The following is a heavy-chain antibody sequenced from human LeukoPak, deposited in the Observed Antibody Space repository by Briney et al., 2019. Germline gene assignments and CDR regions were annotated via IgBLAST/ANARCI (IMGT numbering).Heavy chain of an antibody. V-gene: IGHV4-59*08. CDR2: IYYSGST. CDR1: GGSISNYY. Sequence: PSETLSLTCTVSGGSISNYYWSWLRQPPGKGLEWIGYIYYSGSTNYNPSLKSRVTISVDTSKNQFSLKLSSVTAADTAVYYCARRIAAADAFDIWGQGTMVTVSS. D-gene: IGHD6-13*01. CDR3: ARRIAAADAFDI. J-gene: IGHJ3*02.